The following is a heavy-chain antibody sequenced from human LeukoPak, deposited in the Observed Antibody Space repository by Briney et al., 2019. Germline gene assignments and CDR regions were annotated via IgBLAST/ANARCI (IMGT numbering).Heavy chain of an antibody. CDR2: INPNSGGT. CDR1: GYTFTGYY. Sequence: ASVKVSCKASGYTFTGYYMHWVRQAPGQGLEWMGRINPNSGGTNYAQKFQGRVTMTRDTSISTAYMELSRLRSDDTAVYYCARARAQARRPGYFDYWGQGTLVTVSS. J-gene: IGHJ4*02. V-gene: IGHV1-2*06. CDR3: ARARAQARRPGYFDY.